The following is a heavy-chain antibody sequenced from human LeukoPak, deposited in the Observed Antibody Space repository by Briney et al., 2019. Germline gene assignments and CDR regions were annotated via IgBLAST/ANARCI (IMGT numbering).Heavy chain of an antibody. CDR3: AGVDCSSTSCYEGEPGYYYYGMDV. CDR2: INPNSGGT. D-gene: IGHD2-2*01. V-gene: IGHV1-2*02. J-gene: IGHJ6*02. Sequence: ASVKVSCKASGYTFTGYYMHWVRQAPGQGLEWMGWINPNSGGTNYAQKFQGRVTMTRDTSISTAYMELSRLRSDDTAVYYCAGVDCSSTSCYEGEPGYYYYGMDVWGQGTTVTVSS. CDR1: GYTFTGYY.